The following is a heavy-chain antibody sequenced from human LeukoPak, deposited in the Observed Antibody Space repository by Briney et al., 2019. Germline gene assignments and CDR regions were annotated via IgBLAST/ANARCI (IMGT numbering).Heavy chain of an antibody. V-gene: IGHV4-59*01. CDR1: GGSINSYY. D-gene: IGHD1-14*01. CDR3: ARDKVTSGGMDV. Sequence: PSETLSLTCTVSGGSINSYYWSWIRQPPGKGLEWIGYMYYSGSTNYNPSLKSRVTISKDMSKNQFSLKLSSMTAADTAVYYCARDKVTSGGMDVWGQGTTVTVSS. J-gene: IGHJ6*02. CDR2: MYYSGST.